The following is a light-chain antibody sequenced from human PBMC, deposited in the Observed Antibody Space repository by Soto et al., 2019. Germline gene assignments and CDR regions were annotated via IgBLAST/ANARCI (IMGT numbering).Light chain of an antibody. CDR2: GAS. Sequence: EIVLTQSPGTLSLSPGERATLSCRASQSVSSSYLAWYQQKPGQAPRLLIYGASSRATGIPDRFSGSGSVTDLTLTISRLEPEDFSVYYCQQYGSSPPWTFGQGTKVEIK. J-gene: IGKJ1*01. CDR3: QQYGSSPPWT. CDR1: QSVSSSY. V-gene: IGKV3-20*01.